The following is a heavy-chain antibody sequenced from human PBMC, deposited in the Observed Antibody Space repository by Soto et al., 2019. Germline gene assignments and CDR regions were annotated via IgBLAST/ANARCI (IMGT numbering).Heavy chain of an antibody. CDR3: ARTRPDGSTDY. V-gene: IGHV4-34*01. D-gene: IGHD5-12*01. CDR2: INHSGST. CDR1: GGSFSGYY. J-gene: IGHJ4*02. Sequence: QVQLQQWGAGLLKPSETLSLTCAVYGGSFSGYYWSWIRQPPGKGLEWIGEINHSGSTTYNPSLKSRVTISVDTSKNQFSLKLSSVTAADTAVYYCARTRPDGSTDYWGQGTLVTVSS.